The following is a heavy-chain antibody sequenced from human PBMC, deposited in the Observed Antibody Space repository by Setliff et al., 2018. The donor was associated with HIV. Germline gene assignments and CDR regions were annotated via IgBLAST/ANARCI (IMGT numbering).Heavy chain of an antibody. CDR1: GFNFLAHW. D-gene: IGHD3-10*01. Sequence: PGESLKISCQCSGFNFLAHWIGWVRQVPEKGLEWMGIVYPGDSDTRYNPSFEGQVTVSADKTITTAYLQLTSLKASDTAIYFCARLPYYVSGGVFDHWGKGTLVTVSS. J-gene: IGHJ4*02. CDR3: ARLPYYVSGGVFDH. V-gene: IGHV5-51*01. CDR2: VYPGDSDT.